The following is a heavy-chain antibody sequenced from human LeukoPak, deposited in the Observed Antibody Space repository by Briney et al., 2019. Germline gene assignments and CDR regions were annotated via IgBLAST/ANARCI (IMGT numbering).Heavy chain of an antibody. CDR3: ARDPLSSGITSD. D-gene: IGHD3-22*01. V-gene: IGHV4-38-2*02. CDR1: GYSISSGYY. Sequence: PSETLSLTCTVSGYSISSGYYWGWIRQPPGKGLEWIGSIYHSGSTYYNPSLKSRVTISVDTSKNQFSLKLSSVTAADTAVYYCARDPLSSGITSDWGQGTLVIVSS. J-gene: IGHJ4*02. CDR2: IYHSGST.